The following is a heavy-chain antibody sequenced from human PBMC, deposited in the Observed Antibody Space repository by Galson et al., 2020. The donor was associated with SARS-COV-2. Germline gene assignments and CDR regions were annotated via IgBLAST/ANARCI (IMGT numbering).Heavy chain of an antibody. D-gene: IGHD3-9*01. CDR2: ISAYNGNT. CDR1: GYTFTSYG. CDR3: AREALRYFDWLLMGGSAAVDYYYMDG. J-gene: IGHJ6*03. V-gene: IGHV1-18*04. Sequence: ASVKVSCKASGYTFTSYGISWVRQAPGQGLEWMGWISAYNGNTNYAQKLPGRVTMTTDTSTSTAYMELRSLRSDDTAVYYCAREALRYFDWLLMGGSAAVDYYYMDGWGKGTTVTVSS.